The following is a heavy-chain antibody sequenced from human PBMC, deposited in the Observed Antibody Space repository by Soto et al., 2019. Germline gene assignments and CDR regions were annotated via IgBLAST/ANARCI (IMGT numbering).Heavy chain of an antibody. CDR1: GGSISNFY. Sequence: SETLSLTCTVSGGSISNFYWSWTRQPPGKGLEWIGYISYSGNTNYNPSLKSRVSISVDTSKNQLSLNLTSVTAADTAVYYCARAPMVLSRSYFDSWGQGTPVTVSS. V-gene: IGHV4-59*01. CDR2: ISYSGNT. CDR3: ARAPMVLSRSYFDS. J-gene: IGHJ4*02. D-gene: IGHD2-8*01.